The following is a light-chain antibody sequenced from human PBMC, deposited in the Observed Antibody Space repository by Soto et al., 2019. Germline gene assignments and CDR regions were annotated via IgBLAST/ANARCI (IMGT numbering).Light chain of an antibody. CDR2: EVS. CDR1: SSDVVAYDY. J-gene: IGLJ2*01. V-gene: IGLV2-8*01. Sequence: QSALTQPPSASGSPGQSVTISCTGTSSDVVAYDYVSWYQQHPGKAPKLMIYEVSQRPSGVPDRFSGSKSGNTASLTISGLQAEDEGDYYCSSFAGINNLLFGGGTKLTVL. CDR3: SSFAGINNLL.